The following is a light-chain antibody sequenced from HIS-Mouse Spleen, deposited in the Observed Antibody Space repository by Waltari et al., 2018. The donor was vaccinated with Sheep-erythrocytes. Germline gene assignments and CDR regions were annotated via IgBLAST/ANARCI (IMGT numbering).Light chain of an antibody. CDR2: WAS. CDR3: QQYYSTPLT. J-gene: IGKJ4*01. V-gene: IGKV4-1*01. CDR1: QSISSY. Sequence: DIQMTQPPSSLPASVGDRVPITSRASQSISSYLNWYQQKPGQPPKLLIYWASTRESGVPDRFSGSGSGTDFTLTISSLQAEDVAVYYCQQYYSTPLTFGGGTKVEIK.